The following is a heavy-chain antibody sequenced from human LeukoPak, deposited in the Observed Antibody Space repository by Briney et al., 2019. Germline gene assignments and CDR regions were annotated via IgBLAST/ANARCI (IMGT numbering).Heavy chain of an antibody. Sequence: SETLSLTCTVSGGSISHYYWSWIRQPPGKGLEWIGYIYHSGSTTYNPSLKSRVTISVDTSKNQFSLKLSSVTAADTAVYYCARGSYCSRTTCYTSPFDYWGQGTLVTVSS. CDR1: GGSISHYY. V-gene: IGHV4-59*01. CDR3: ARGSYCSRTTCYTSPFDY. J-gene: IGHJ4*02. D-gene: IGHD2-2*02. CDR2: IYHSGST.